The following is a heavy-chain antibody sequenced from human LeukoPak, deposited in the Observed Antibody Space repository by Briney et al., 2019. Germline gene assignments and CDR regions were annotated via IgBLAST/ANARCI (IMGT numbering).Heavy chain of an antibody. CDR1: GFTFSSYI. V-gene: IGHV3-21*01. CDR3: ARVSSSWYGAFDI. D-gene: IGHD6-13*01. Sequence: GGSLRLSCAASGFTFSSYIMNWVRQAPGKGLEWVSSISSSSSYIYYADSVKGRFTISRDNAKNSLYLQMNSLRAEDTAVYYCARVSSSWYGAFDIWGQGTMVTVSS. CDR2: ISSSSSYI. J-gene: IGHJ3*02.